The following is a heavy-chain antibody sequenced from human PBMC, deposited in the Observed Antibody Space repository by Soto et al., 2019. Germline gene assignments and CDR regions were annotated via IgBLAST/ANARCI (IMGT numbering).Heavy chain of an antibody. V-gene: IGHV3-48*02. J-gene: IGHJ4*01. Sequence: PGGSLRVSCEASGFIIIGCSMNWVRQAPWKGLEWLAYITIRTGNTVYADSVRGRFTISADNAENSVFLQMNSLRDEDTAVYFCVRDRDIYRDMVHADLWGQGTLVTVSS. CDR3: VRDRDIYRDMVHADL. CDR1: GFIIIGCS. D-gene: IGHD5-18*01. CDR2: ITIRTGNT.